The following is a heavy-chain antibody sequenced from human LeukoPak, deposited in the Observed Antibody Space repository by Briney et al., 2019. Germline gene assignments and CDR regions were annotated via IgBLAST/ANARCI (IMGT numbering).Heavy chain of an antibody. CDR1: GFAFNTYG. CDR2: DSFNGRVQ. CDR3: ANLPPGDAFDI. V-gene: IGHV3-30*12. Sequence: GGSLRLSCAASGFAFNTYGMQWVRQAPGRGLEGVAVDSFNGRVQYYADSVRGRFTISRDNSKYMLYLEMNSLRAEDTAVYYCANLPPGDAFDIWGQGTMVTVSS. J-gene: IGHJ3*02.